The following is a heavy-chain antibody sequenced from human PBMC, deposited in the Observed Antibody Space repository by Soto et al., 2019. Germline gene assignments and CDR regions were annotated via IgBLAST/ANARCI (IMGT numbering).Heavy chain of an antibody. CDR2: IIPILGIA. CDR3: ESLAGADVAFDI. J-gene: IGHJ3*02. V-gene: IGHV1-69*02. Sequence: QVQLVQSGAEVKKPGSSVKVSCKASGGTFSSYTISWVRQAPGQGLEWMGRIIPILGIAKYAQKFQGRVTITADKSTSTAYMELSSLRSEDTAVYYCESLAGADVAFDIWGQGTMVTVSS. D-gene: IGHD6-19*01. CDR1: GGTFSSYT.